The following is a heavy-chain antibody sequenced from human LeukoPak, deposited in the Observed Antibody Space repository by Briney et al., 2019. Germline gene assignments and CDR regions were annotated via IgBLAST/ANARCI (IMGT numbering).Heavy chain of an antibody. CDR1: GGSISGTDLY. CDR3: EKDSHLDV. CDR2: IHSTGNS. Sequence: SETLSLTCSVSGGSISGTDLYWGWIRQLPGKGLEWIGNIHSTGNSFCNPSLKSRVTISIDTSKNQFSLKLSSVTAADTAVYYCEKDSHLDVWGHGTTVTVSS. V-gene: IGHV4-39*01. J-gene: IGHJ6*02. D-gene: IGHD2-15*01.